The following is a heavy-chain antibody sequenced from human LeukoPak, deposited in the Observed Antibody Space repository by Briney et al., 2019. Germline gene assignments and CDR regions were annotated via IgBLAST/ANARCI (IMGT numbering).Heavy chain of an antibody. V-gene: IGHV3-23*01. CDR1: GFTFSSYA. Sequence: GGSLRLSCAASGFTFSSYAMSWVRQAPGKGLEWVSAISGSGGSTYYADSVKGRFTISRDNSKNTLYLQTNSLRAEDTAVYYCANSGYCSGGSCHTRGYFDYWGQGTLVTVSS. D-gene: IGHD2-15*01. J-gene: IGHJ4*02. CDR3: ANSGYCSGGSCHTRGYFDY. CDR2: ISGSGGST.